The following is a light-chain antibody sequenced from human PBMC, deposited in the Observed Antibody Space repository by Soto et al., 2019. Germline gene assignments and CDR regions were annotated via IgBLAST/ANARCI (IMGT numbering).Light chain of an antibody. V-gene: IGKV1-39*01. CDR3: EQDKGHSQT. J-gene: IGKJ1*01. CDR2: AAS. Sequence: DIQRTQSPSSLSASVGGRVTITCRASQNIRNYLNWYQQRPGKTPNLLVYAASNLRSGVPSRFSGSGSGTEFTLTISSLQPDDFATYFCEQDKGHSQTFGQGTKVDIK. CDR1: QNIRNY.